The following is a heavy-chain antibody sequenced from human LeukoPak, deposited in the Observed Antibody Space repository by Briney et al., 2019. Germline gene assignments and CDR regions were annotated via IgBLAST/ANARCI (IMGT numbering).Heavy chain of an antibody. V-gene: IGHV3-11*01. CDR2: ISTTSGTI. J-gene: IGHJ6*02. CDR1: GFIFSDYY. D-gene: IGHD1-26*01. Sequence: PGGSLRLSCAASGFIFSDYYMSWIRQAPGKGLEWVSYISTTSGTIIYADSVQGRFSISRDNARNSLYLQMNSLRVEDTAVYYCVRGWRKLMGTRKYSYYSPLDVWGQGTTVTVPS. CDR3: VRGWRKLMGTRKYSYYSPLDV.